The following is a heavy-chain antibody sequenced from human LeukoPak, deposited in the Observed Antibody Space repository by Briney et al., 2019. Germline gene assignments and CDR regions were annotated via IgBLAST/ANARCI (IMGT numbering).Heavy chain of an antibody. Sequence: SQTLSLTCAISGDSVSSNSAAWNWIRQSPSRGLEWQGRTYYRPKRYNEYAVSVKSRKTINPDTPNNQSSLQLSSVAPEDTAVYYCARDGEAAAEAYYMDVWGKGNTVTVSS. CDR3: ARDGEAAAEAYYMDV. J-gene: IGHJ6*03. V-gene: IGHV6-1*01. CDR2: TYYRPKRYN. D-gene: IGHD6-13*01. CDR1: GDSVSSNSAA.